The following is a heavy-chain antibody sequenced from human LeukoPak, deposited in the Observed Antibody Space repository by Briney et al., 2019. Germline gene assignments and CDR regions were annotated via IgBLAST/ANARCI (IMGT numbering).Heavy chain of an antibody. J-gene: IGHJ4*02. CDR3: ARETAWPENTPMILFSYFDY. CDR1: GGSISGFH. Sequence: SETLSLTCSVSGGSISGFHWSWIRQTAGKGLEWIGRVSTSGNTFYNPSLESRVTMSADTSGIHFSLNLTSVTAADTAVYYCARETAWPENTPMILFSYFDYWGRGILVTVSS. V-gene: IGHV4-4*07. CDR2: VSTSGNT. D-gene: IGHD3/OR15-3a*01.